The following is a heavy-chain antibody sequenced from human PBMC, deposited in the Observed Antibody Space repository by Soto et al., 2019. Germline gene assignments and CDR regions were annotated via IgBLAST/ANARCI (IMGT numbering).Heavy chain of an antibody. CDR3: ARASLDSSSWSINWFDP. J-gene: IGHJ5*02. D-gene: IGHD6-13*01. Sequence: QLQLQESGPGLVKPSETLSLTCTVSGGSISSSSYYWGWIRQPPGKGLEWIGSIYYSGSTYYNPSLKSRVTISVDTSKNQFSLKLSSVTAADTAVYYCARASLDSSSWSINWFDPWGQGTLVTVSS. CDR1: GGSISSSSYY. V-gene: IGHV4-39*01. CDR2: IYYSGST.